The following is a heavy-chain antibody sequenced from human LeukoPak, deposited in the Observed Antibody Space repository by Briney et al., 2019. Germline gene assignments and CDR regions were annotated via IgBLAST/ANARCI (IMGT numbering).Heavy chain of an antibody. CDR2: ISDNGGGT. CDR3: AKEVAAVGVPLSDH. Sequence: GGSLRLSCAASGFNFGTLGMSWVRQAPGKGPEWVSGISDNGGGTYYADSVKGRFIISRDNSKSTLFLQMNSLRAEDTAVYYCAKEVAAVGVPLSDHWGQGILVTVSS. CDR1: GFNFGTLG. J-gene: IGHJ4*02. V-gene: IGHV3-23*01. D-gene: IGHD6-13*01.